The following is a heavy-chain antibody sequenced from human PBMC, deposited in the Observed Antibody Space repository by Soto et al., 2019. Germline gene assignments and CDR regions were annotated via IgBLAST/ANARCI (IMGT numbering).Heavy chain of an antibody. CDR3: AKDFPTQEYDFWSGYPNYYFDY. Sequence: QVQLVESGGGVVQPGRSLRLSCAASGFTFSSYGMHWVRQAPGKGLEWAAVISYDGSNKYYADSVKGRFTISRDNSKNTLYLQMNSLRAEDTAVYYCAKDFPTQEYDFWSGYPNYYFDYWGQGTLVTVSS. J-gene: IGHJ4*02. CDR1: GFTFSSYG. V-gene: IGHV3-30*18. D-gene: IGHD3-3*01. CDR2: ISYDGSNK.